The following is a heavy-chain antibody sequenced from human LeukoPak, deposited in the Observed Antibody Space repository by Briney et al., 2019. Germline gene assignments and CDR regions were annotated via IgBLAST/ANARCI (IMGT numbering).Heavy chain of an antibody. J-gene: IGHJ3*02. CDR1: GYTFSSHA. Sequence: ASVKVSYKAFGYTFSSHAMNWVRQAPGQGLKLMGWINTNTGIPTYAQGFAGRFVFSLDTSVTTAYLQITSLKAEDTAVYYCARDLVSAGFDIWGQGTMVTVSS. CDR2: INTNTGIP. D-gene: IGHD6-6*01. V-gene: IGHV7-4-1*02. CDR3: ARDLVSAGFDI.